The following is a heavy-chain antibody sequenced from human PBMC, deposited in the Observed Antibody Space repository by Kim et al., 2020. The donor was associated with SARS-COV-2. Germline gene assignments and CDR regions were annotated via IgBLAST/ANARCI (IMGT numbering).Heavy chain of an antibody. Sequence: SETLSLTCTISAVSIYTYYWSWIRQPAGKRLEYIGRINTSGNTNYNPSFQSRVTMSMDTSGTQFSLRLTSVTAADTAVYYCARVLPGFDWYFDLWGRGTLVTVSS. V-gene: IGHV4-4*07. CDR3: ARVLPGFDWYFDL. D-gene: IGHD6-25*01. CDR1: AVSIYTYY. CDR2: INTSGNT. J-gene: IGHJ2*01.